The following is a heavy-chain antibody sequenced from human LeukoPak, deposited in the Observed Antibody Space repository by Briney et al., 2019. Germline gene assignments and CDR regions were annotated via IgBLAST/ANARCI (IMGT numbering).Heavy chain of an antibody. Sequence: GGSLRLSCAASGFTFSRYAMSWVRQTPEKGLEWVSVISGSDGSRDDSGNTLVLQMNSLIAEDTAVYYCARQVSCDTTACYAGMAPDYWDQGPLVTASS. CDR1: GFTFSRYA. CDR2: ISGSDG. CDR3: ARQVSCDTTACYAGMAPDY. J-gene: IGHJ4*02. V-gene: IGHV3-23*01. D-gene: IGHD2-2*01.